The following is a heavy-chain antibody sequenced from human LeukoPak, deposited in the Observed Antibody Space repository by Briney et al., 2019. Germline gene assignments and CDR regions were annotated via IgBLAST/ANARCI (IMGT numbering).Heavy chain of an antibody. Sequence: GGSLRLSCAASGFTFSTYVMGWVRQVPGKGLEWVSIVSESGASTYYADSVEGRFTISRDNSKDTLSLQMNSLRAEDTAVYYCARGPECGGDCYFSDYWGQGTLVTVSS. D-gene: IGHD2-21*02. J-gene: IGHJ4*02. CDR1: GFTFSTYV. CDR2: VSESGAST. V-gene: IGHV3-23*01. CDR3: ARGPECGGDCYFSDY.